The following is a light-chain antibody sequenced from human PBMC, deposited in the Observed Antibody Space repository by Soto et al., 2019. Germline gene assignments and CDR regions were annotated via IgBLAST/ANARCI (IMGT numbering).Light chain of an antibody. Sequence: QSALTQPASVSGSPGQSITISCTGTSSDVGGYNYVSWYQQHPGEAPRVIIHDVSNRPSGISNRFSCSKSGNTAALTIFGLQAEDEADYYCSSYSTSSTVVFGGGTKLTV. J-gene: IGLJ2*01. V-gene: IGLV2-14*03. CDR1: SSDVGGYNY. CDR3: SSYSTSSTVV. CDR2: DVS.